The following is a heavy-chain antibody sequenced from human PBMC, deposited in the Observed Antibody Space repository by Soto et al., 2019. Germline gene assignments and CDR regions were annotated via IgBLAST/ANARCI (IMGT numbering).Heavy chain of an antibody. CDR3: ARHWINMIVVLNPNWFDP. V-gene: IGHV4-39*01. J-gene: IGHJ5*02. CDR2: IYYSGIT. Sequence: SETLSLTCTVSGGSLSSSSYSWAWIRQPPGRGLEWIGSIYYSGITYYNPSLKSRVTISVDTSKNQFSLKLTSVTATDTAIYYCARHWINMIVVLNPNWFDPWGQGTLVTVSS. CDR1: GGSLSSSSYS. D-gene: IGHD3-22*01.